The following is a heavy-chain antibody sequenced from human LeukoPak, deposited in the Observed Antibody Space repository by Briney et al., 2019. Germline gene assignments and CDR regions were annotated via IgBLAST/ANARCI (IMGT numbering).Heavy chain of an antibody. D-gene: IGHD4-11*01. V-gene: IGHV3-74*01. CDR1: GFRFSDYW. Sequence: PGGSLRLSCVVSGFRFSDYWMHWVRKAPGKGLVWVSGIMTDGSDRRYADFVTGRFTISRDNAKNTLFLQMNSLRAEDTAVYYCIRDFLTVTTNDYWGQGTLVTVSS. CDR3: IRDFLTVTTNDY. CDR2: IMTDGSDR. J-gene: IGHJ4*02.